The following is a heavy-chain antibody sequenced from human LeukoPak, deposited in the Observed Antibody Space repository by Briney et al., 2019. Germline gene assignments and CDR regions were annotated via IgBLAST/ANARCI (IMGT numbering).Heavy chain of an antibody. CDR1: GYTFTGYY. J-gene: IGHJ3*02. CDR3: ARVPVYGSDAFDI. V-gene: IGHV1-2*02. D-gene: IGHD5/OR15-5a*01. Sequence: ASVKVSCKASGYTFTGYYMHWVRQAPGQGLEWMGWINPNSGGTNYAQKFQGRVTMTRDTPISTAYMELSRLRSGDTAVYYCARVPVYGSDAFDIWGQGTMVTVSS. CDR2: INPNSGGT.